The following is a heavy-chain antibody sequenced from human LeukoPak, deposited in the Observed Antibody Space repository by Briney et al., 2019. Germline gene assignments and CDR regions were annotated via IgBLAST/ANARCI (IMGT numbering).Heavy chain of an antibody. CDR1: GFTFSDHI. V-gene: IGHV3-48*01. CDR3: VRQFAS. J-gene: IGHJ4*02. CDR2: VSGSGSTV. Sequence: PGGSLRLSCAASGFTFSDHIMNWVRQLPGKRLEWVAYVSGSGSTVYYADSVKGRFTISRDNGKSSLYLQVNSLRVEDTALYYCVRQFASWGQGTLVTVS.